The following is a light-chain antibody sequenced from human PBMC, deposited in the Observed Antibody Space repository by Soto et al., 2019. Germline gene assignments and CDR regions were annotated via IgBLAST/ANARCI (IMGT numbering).Light chain of an antibody. Sequence: QLVLTQPPSVSETPGQRVTISCSGSSSNIGNNFAYWYQQLPGTAPKLLISRDNERPSGVPDRISGSKSGTSASLAISGLRSEDEADYYCAAWDDSLSGPVFGGGTKVTVL. J-gene: IGLJ3*02. CDR1: SSNIGNNF. CDR3: AAWDDSLSGPV. CDR2: RDN. V-gene: IGLV1-47*02.